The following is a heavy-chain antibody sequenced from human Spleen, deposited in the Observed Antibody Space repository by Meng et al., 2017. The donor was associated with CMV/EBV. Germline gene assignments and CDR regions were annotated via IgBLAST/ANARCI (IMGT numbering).Heavy chain of an antibody. D-gene: IGHD3-3*01. CDR3: ARVSRFDYAFDI. CDR2: IYSGGST. CDR1: GFTFSSYG. V-gene: IGHV3-53*01. J-gene: IGHJ3*02. Sequence: GGSLRLSCAASGFTFSSYGMHWVRQAPGRGLEWVSVIYSGGSTYYADSVKGRFTISRDNSKNTLYLQMNSLRAEDTAVYYCARVSRFDYAFDIWGQGTMVTVSS.